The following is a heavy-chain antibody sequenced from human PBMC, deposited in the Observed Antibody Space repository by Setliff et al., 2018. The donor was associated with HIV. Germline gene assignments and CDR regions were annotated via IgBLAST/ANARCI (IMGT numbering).Heavy chain of an antibody. CDR3: ARGLDYYGSGSYLPLGY. CDR1: GGSFSGYY. J-gene: IGHJ4*02. CDR2: INHSGST. Sequence: SETLSLTCAGFGGSFSGYYWTWIRQPPGKGLEWIGEINHSGSTDYNPSLKSRVTISVDTSKRQFSLKLSSLTAADTAVYYCARGLDYYGSGSYLPLGYWGQGTLVTVSS. D-gene: IGHD3-10*01. V-gene: IGHV4-34*01.